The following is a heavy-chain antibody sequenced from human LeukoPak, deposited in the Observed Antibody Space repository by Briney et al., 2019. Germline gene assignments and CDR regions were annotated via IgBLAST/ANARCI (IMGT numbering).Heavy chain of an antibody. CDR1: GFTFSDYY. V-gene: IGHV3-11*01. CDR2: ISSSGSTI. J-gene: IGHJ6*02. CDR3: ARDRLMTDYYYYGMDV. D-gene: IGHD2-21*02. Sequence: GGSLRLSCAASGFTFSDYYMSWIGQAPGKGLEWVAYISSSGSTIYYADSVKGRFTISRDNAKNSLYLQMNSLRAEDTAVYYCARDRLMTDYYYYGMDVWGQGTTVTVSS.